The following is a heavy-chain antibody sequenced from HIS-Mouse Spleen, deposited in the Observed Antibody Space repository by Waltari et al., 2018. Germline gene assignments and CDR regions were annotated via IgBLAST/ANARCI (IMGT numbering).Heavy chain of an antibody. J-gene: IGHJ4*02. V-gene: IGHV3-30-3*01. Sequence: QVQLVESGGGVVQPGRSLRLSCAASGFTFSSYAMHLVRQAPGKGLEWVAVISYDGSNKYDADSVKGRFTISRDNSKNTLYLQMNSLRAEDTAVYYCARDLYGSSGQTLDYWGQGTLVTVSS. D-gene: IGHD6-19*01. CDR2: ISYDGSNK. CDR1: GFTFSSYA. CDR3: ARDLYGSSGQTLDY.